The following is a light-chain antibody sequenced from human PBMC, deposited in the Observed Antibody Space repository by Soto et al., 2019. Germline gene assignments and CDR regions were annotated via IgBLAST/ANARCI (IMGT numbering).Light chain of an antibody. CDR1: SSNIGSNT. CDR2: SNN. J-gene: IGLJ2*01. CDR3: AAWDDSLKGVV. Sequence: QSALTQPPSASGTPGQRVTISCSGSSSNIGSNTVNWYQQLPGTAPKLLIYSNNQRTSGVPDRFSGSKSGTSASLAISGLQSEDEADYYCAAWDDSLKGVVFGGGTKLTVL. V-gene: IGLV1-44*01.